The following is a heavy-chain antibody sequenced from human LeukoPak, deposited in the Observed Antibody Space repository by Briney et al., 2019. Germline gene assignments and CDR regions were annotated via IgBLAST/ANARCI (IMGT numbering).Heavy chain of an antibody. Sequence: GGSLRLSCAVSGITLSNYGMSWVRQAPGKGLEWVAGISDRGSRTNYADSVKGRFTISTDHPKNTLYLQMDSLRAEDTAVYFCAKRGVVIRVILVGFHKEAYYFDSWGQGALVTVSS. D-gene: IGHD3-22*01. J-gene: IGHJ4*02. CDR2: ISDRGSRT. CDR3: AKRGVVIRVILVGFHKEAYYFDS. V-gene: IGHV3-23*01. CDR1: GITLSNYG.